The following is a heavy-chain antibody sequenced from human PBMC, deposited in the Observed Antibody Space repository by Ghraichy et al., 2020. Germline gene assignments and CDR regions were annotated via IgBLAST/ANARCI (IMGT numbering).Heavy chain of an antibody. V-gene: IGHV3-21*06. CDR3: AAAGVDH. D-gene: IGHD6-13*01. CDR1: GFTLANFN. Sequence: GESQNISCEASGFTLANFNFNWIRQAPAKGLEWVSSISATGVNIFYADSVKGRFIISRDNVNHSLYLQMYSLRAEDTAVYYCAAAGVDHWGQGTLVTVSS. CDR2: ISATGVNI. J-gene: IGHJ4*02.